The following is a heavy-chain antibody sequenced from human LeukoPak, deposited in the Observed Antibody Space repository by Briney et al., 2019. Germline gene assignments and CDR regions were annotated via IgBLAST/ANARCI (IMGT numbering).Heavy chain of an antibody. V-gene: IGHV4-38-2*02. CDR2: IYHSGST. CDR1: GYSISSGYY. J-gene: IGHJ4*02. Sequence: SETLSLTCTVSGYSISSGYYWGWIRQPPGKGLEWIGSIYHSGSTYYNPSLKSRVTISVDTSKNQFSLKLSSVTAADTATYYCAHRLVHYGERHYYFDYWGQGTLVTVSS. D-gene: IGHD4-17*01. CDR3: AHRLVHYGERHYYFDY.